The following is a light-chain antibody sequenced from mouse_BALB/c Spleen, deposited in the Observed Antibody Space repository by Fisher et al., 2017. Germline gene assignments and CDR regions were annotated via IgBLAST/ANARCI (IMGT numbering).Light chain of an antibody. CDR2: RTS. V-gene: IGKV4-80*01. CDR3: QQRSSYPPT. CDR1: SSVSY. J-gene: IGKJ2*01. Sequence: IVMTQSPAIMSASLGEEITLTCSASSSVSYMHWYQQKSGTSPKLLIYRTSNLASGVPARFSGSGSGTSYSLTISSVEAEDAATYYCQQRSSYPPTFGGGTKLEIK.